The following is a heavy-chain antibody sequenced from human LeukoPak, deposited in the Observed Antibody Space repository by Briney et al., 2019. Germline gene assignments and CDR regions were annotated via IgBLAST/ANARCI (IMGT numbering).Heavy chain of an antibody. J-gene: IGHJ5*01. CDR2: IYYSGST. Sequence: SETLSLTCTVSGGSISSSSYYWGWIRQPPGKGLEWIGSIYYSGSTYYNPSLKSRVTISVDTSKNQFSLRLSSVTAADTAVYYCARDTSGYGCFDPWGQGTLVTVSS. D-gene: IGHD5-12*01. CDR3: ARDTSGYGCFDP. V-gene: IGHV4-39*07. CDR1: GGSISSSSYY.